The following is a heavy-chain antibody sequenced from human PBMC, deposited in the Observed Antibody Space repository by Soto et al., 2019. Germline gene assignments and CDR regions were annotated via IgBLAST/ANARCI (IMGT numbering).Heavy chain of an antibody. V-gene: IGHV1-46*01. CDR3: ARGRHLYSSSWYGWFDP. CDR1: GYTFTSYY. J-gene: IGHJ5*02. Sequence: ASVKVSCKAAGYTFTSYYMHWVRQAPGQGLEWMGIINPSGGSTSYAQKFQGRVTMTRDTSTSTVYMELSSLRSEDTAVCYCARGRHLYSSSWYGWFDPWGQGTLVTVSS. CDR2: INPSGGST. D-gene: IGHD6-13*01.